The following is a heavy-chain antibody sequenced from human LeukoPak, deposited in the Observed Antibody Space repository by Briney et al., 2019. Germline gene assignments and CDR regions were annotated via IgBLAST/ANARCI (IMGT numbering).Heavy chain of an antibody. CDR1: GYTFTSYG. Sequence: ASVKVSCKASGYTFTSYGISWVRQAPGQGLEWIGWISAYNGNTNYAQKLQGRVTMTTDTSTSTAYMELRSLSSDDTAVYYCARAYYDSGAFDIWGQGTMVTVSS. V-gene: IGHV1-18*01. J-gene: IGHJ3*02. CDR3: ARAYYDSGAFDI. D-gene: IGHD3-22*01. CDR2: ISAYNGNT.